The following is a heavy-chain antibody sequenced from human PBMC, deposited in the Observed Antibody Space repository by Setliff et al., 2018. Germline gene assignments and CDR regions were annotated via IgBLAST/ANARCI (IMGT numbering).Heavy chain of an antibody. D-gene: IGHD5-12*01. Sequence: ASVKVSCKASGYTFTGYYMHWVRQAPGKGLEWMGGFDPEDGETIYAQKFQGRVTMTEDTSTDTAYMELSSLRSEDTAVYYCAIVDIVATITGGYYFDYWGQGTLVTVSS. CDR1: GYTFTGYY. V-gene: IGHV1-24*01. CDR2: FDPEDGET. CDR3: AIVDIVATITGGYYFDY. J-gene: IGHJ4*02.